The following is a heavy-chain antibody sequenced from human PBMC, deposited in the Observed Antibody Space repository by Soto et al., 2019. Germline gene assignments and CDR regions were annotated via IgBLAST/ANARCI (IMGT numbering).Heavy chain of an antibody. Sequence: ASVKVSCKASGYTFTSYDINWVRQATGQGLEWMGWMNPNSGNTGYAQKFQGRVTMTRNTSISTAYMELSSLRSEDTAVYYCARFVRVHRNGSFTHFDYWGQGTLVTVSS. CDR2: MNPNSGNT. CDR1: GYTFTSYD. J-gene: IGHJ4*02. V-gene: IGHV1-8*01. CDR3: ARFVRVHRNGSFTHFDY. D-gene: IGHD3-10*01.